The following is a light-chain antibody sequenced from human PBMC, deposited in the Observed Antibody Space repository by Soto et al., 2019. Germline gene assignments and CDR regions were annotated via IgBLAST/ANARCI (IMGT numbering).Light chain of an antibody. V-gene: IGKV1-39*01. Sequence: DIQMTQSPSSLSASVGDRVTITCRASQSISSYLNWYQQKPGKAPKLLIYAASSLQSGVPSRFSGHESATDFTLTISSLQPEDFATYYCQQSYSTPITFGQGTRLEIK. J-gene: IGKJ5*01. CDR1: QSISSY. CDR3: QQSYSTPIT. CDR2: AAS.